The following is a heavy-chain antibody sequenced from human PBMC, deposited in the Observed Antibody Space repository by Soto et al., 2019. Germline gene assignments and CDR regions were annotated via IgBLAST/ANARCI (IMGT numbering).Heavy chain of an antibody. V-gene: IGHV1-18*01. CDR2: ISAYNGNT. D-gene: IGHD1-20*01. J-gene: IGHJ3*02. CDR3: ARDNMNLDPYNQDAFDI. Sequence: QVQLVQSGAEVKKPGASVKVSCKASGYTFTSYGISWVRQAPGQGLEWMGWISAYNGNTNYAQKLQGRVTMTTDTSTSTAYMELRSLRSDETAVYYCARDNMNLDPYNQDAFDIWGQGTMVTVSS. CDR1: GYTFTSYG.